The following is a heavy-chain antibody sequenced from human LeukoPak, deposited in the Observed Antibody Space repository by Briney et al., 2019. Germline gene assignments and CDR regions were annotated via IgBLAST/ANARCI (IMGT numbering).Heavy chain of an antibody. V-gene: IGHV4-59*01. D-gene: IGHD5-18*01. CDR2: IYYSGST. Sequence: SGTLSLTFPVSGGTISRYYWSWIRQPPGRGLDGIGYIYYSGSTNYKPSLKSRVTISVDTTPSQFSLRLSSVTAAGTAVYFCARVGVSYGVYHYFDYWGQGTLVTVSS. CDR1: GGTISRYY. CDR3: ARVGVSYGVYHYFDY. J-gene: IGHJ4*02.